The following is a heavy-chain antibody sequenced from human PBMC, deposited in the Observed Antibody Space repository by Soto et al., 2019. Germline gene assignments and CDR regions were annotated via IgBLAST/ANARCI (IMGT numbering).Heavy chain of an antibody. Sequence: GASVKVSCKASGYTFTSYGINWVRQSTGQGLERMGWMNPNSGNTGYAQKFQGRVTMTRNTSISTAYMELSSLRSEDTAVYYCAREVSYRFDPWGQGTLVTVSS. D-gene: IGHD2-8*01. CDR2: MNPNSGNT. J-gene: IGHJ5*02. CDR3: AREVSYRFDP. V-gene: IGHV1-8*01. CDR1: GYTFTSYG.